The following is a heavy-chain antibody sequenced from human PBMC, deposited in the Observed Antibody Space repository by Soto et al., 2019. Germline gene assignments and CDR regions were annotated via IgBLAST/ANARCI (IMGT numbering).Heavy chain of an antibody. J-gene: IGHJ5*02. CDR2: IWYDGSNK. Sequence: GGSLRLSCAASGFTFSSYGMHWVRQAPGKGLEWVAVIWYDGSNKYYADSVKGRFTISRDNSKNTLYLQMNSLRAEDTAVYYCARDRIYDFWSGYYDTNWFDPWGQGTLVTVSS. CDR3: ARDRIYDFWSGYYDTNWFDP. V-gene: IGHV3-33*01. CDR1: GFTFSSYG. D-gene: IGHD3-3*01.